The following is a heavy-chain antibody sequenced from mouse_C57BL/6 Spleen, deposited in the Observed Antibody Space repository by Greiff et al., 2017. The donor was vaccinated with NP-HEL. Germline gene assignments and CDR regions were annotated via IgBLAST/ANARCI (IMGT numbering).Heavy chain of an antibody. CDR1: GYTFTSYW. D-gene: IGHD1-1*01. CDR2: IDPSDSYT. Sequence: QVQLQHPGAELVKPGASVKLSCKASGYTFTSYWMQWVKQRPGQGLEWIGEIDPSDSYTNYNQKFKGKATLTVDTSSSTAYMQLSSLTSEDSAVYYCARFYGSSSPYFDYWGQGTTLTVSS. V-gene: IGHV1-50*01. CDR3: ARFYGSSSPYFDY. J-gene: IGHJ2*01.